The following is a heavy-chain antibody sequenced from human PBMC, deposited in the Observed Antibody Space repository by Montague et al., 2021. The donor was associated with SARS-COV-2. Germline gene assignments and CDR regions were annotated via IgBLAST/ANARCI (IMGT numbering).Heavy chain of an antibody. Sequence: SETLSLTCTVSGASITSSYWWNLVRHPPGKGLEWIGHIYHSGSTNYNPSLKRRLTLSRNKSKNQFSLNLSSVTAADTAVYYCARQIQQVVLSPAKLTNWFDPWGLGTTVTVAS. CDR2: IYHSGST. J-gene: IGHJ5*01. D-gene: IGHD2-15*01. CDR3: ARQIQQVVLSPAKLTNWFDP. V-gene: IGHV4-4*02. CDR1: GASITSSYW.